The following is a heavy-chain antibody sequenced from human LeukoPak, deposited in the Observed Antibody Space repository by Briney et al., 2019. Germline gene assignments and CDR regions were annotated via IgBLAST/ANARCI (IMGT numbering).Heavy chain of an antibody. J-gene: IGHJ4*02. V-gene: IGHV4-61*08. CDR3: AAWQNRLFDY. D-gene: IGHD2/OR15-2a*01. CDR2: ISYSGST. CDR1: RGSVSSGDYY. Sequence: TSETLSLTCTVSRGSVSSGDYYWTWIRQPPGKGLEWIGYISYSGSTNYNPSLKSRVTISIDTSKNQIYLKLSSVTAADTAVYYCAAWQNRLFDYWGQGTLVTVPS.